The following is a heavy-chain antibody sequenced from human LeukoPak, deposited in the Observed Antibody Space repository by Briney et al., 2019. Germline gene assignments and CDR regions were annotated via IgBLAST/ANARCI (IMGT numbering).Heavy chain of an antibody. Sequence: PGGSLRLSCAASGFTFSNAWMSWVRQAPGKGLEWVAVISYDGSNKYYADSVKGRFTISRDNSKNTLYLQMNSLRAEDTAVYYCAKGGYSGSSHFDYWGQGTLVTVSS. V-gene: IGHV3-30*18. CDR1: GFTFSNAW. CDR3: AKGGYSGSSHFDY. D-gene: IGHD5-12*01. J-gene: IGHJ4*02. CDR2: ISYDGSNK.